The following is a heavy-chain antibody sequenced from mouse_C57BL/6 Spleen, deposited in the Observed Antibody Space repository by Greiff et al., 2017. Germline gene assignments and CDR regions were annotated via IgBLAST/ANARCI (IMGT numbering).Heavy chain of an antibody. CDR3: ARITTVVGGFDY. V-gene: IGHV5-17*01. D-gene: IGHD1-1*01. Sequence: VMLVESGGGLVKPGGSLKLSCAASGFTFSDYGMHWVRQAPEKGLEWVAYISSGSSTIYYADTVKGRFTISRDNAKNTLFLQMTSLRSEDTAMYYCARITTVVGGFDYWGQGTTLTVSS. J-gene: IGHJ2*01. CDR2: ISSGSSTI. CDR1: GFTFSDYG.